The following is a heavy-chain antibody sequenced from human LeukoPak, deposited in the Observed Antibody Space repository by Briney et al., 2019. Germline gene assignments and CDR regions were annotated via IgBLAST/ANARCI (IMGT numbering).Heavy chain of an antibody. V-gene: IGHV3-9*01. CDR3: AKSFKVVTEIAGGAFDI. CDR2: ISWNSGSI. Sequence: GGSLRLSCAASGFTFDDYAMHWVRQAPGKGLEWVSGISWNSGSIGYADSVKGRFTISRDNAKNSLYLQMNSLRAEDTALYYCAKSFKVVTEIAGGAFDIWGQGTMVTVSS. CDR1: GFTFDDYA. J-gene: IGHJ3*02. D-gene: IGHD2-15*01.